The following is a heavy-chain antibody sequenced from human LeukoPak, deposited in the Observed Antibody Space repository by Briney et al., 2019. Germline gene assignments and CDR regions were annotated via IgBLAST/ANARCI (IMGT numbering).Heavy chain of an antibody. CDR3: AKDPAAGDYYYYYYMDV. Sequence: PGGSLRLSCAASGFTFSSYGMHWVRQARGKGLEWVAFIRYDGSNKYYADSVKGRFTISRDNSKNTLYLQMNSLRAEDTAVYYCAKDPAAGDYYYYYYMDVWGKGTTVTVSS. J-gene: IGHJ6*03. V-gene: IGHV3-30*02. CDR1: GFTFSSYG. D-gene: IGHD6-13*01. CDR2: IRYDGSNK.